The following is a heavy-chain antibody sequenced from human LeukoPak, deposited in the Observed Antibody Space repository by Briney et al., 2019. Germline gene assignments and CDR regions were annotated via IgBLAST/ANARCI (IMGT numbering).Heavy chain of an antibody. CDR1: GYTFSNYG. CDR2: ISAYNGNT. Sequence: GASVKVSCKASGYTFSNYGISWVGQAPGQGLEWMGWISAYNGNTNYAQKLQGRVTMTTDTSTSTAYMELRSLRSDETAVYYCARAIAGDYNDYWGQGTLVTVSS. J-gene: IGHJ4*02. CDR3: ARAIAGDYNDY. V-gene: IGHV1-18*01. D-gene: IGHD3-16*02.